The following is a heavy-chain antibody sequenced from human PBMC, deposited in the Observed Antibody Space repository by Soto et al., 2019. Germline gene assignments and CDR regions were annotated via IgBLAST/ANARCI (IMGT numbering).Heavy chain of an antibody. D-gene: IGHD6-6*01. CDR2: IWYDGSNK. CDR1: GFTLSSYG. J-gene: IGHJ5*02. Sequence: GGSLRLSCAASGFTLSSYGMHWVRQAPGKGLEWVAVIWYDGSNKYYADSVKGRFTISRDNSKNTLYLQMNSLRAEDTAVYYCAREKEEYSSSAAAQNWFDPWGQGTLVTVSS. V-gene: IGHV3-33*01. CDR3: AREKEEYSSSAAAQNWFDP.